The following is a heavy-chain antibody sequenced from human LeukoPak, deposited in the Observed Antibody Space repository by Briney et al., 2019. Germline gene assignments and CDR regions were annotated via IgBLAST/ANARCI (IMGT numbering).Heavy chain of an antibody. CDR2: IYSGDNA. CDR3: ARGFDGGYNHYFDY. D-gene: IGHD5-24*01. CDR1: GFTFSSNY. V-gene: IGHV3-53*01. J-gene: IGHJ4*02. Sequence: TGGSLRLSCAASGFTFSSNYMSWVRQPPGKGLEWVAVIYSGDNAYYSASVKGRFTISRDNSKNTLYLQMNSLRADDTAMYYCARGFDGGYNHYFDYWGQGTLVTVSS.